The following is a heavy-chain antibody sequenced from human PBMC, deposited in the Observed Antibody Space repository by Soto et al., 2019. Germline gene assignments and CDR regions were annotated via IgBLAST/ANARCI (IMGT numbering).Heavy chain of an antibody. V-gene: IGHV4-31*03. J-gene: IGHJ5*02. CDR3: ARSVFP. CDR2: IYYIGST. Sequence: QVQLQESGPGLVKPSQTLSLTCTVSGGSISSGGYYWNWIRQHPGKGLEWIGYIYYIGSTYYNPSLQIRVTISLDTSKNQFSLKLSSVTAGDTAVYYCARSVFPWGQGTLVTVSS. CDR1: GGSISSGGYY.